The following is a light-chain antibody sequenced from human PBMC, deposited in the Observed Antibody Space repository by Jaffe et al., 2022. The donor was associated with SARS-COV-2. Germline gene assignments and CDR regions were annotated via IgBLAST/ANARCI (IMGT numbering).Light chain of an antibody. CDR3: HQYDTSPQT. J-gene: IGKJ2*01. CDR2: GAS. Sequence: EIVLTQSPGTLSLSPGERATLSCRASQSVSSGYLAWYQQRPGQPPRLLIYGASGRAADIPDRFSGSGSGTDFTLTINRLEPEDFAVYYCHQYDTSPQTFGRGTKVDIK. CDR1: QSVSSGY. V-gene: IGKV3-20*01.